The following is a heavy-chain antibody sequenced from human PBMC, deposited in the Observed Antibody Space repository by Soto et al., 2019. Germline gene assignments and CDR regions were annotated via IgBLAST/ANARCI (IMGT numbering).Heavy chain of an antibody. CDR1: GGSISRNY. D-gene: IGHD1-26*01. V-gene: IGHV4-59*01. CDR3: VSVGSTKFDP. J-gene: IGHJ5*02. CDR2: IYYTGST. Sequence: QVQLQESGPGLVKPSETLSLTCAVSGGSISRNYWSWIRQPPGKGPEWIGYIYYTGSTNYSPTLKSGVTVSVDTSKNQFALRLSSVTAADAAVYYCVSVGSTKFDPGGQGILFTVSS.